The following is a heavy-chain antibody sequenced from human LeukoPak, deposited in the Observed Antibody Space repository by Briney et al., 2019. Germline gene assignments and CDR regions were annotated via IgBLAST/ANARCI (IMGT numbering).Heavy chain of an antibody. V-gene: IGHV4-39*07. CDR3: AKMEGLAFDY. Sequence: PSETLSLTCTVSGGSISSSSYYWGWIRQPPGKGLEWIGSIYYSGSTYYNPSLKSRVTISADTSKNQFSLRLSSVTAADTAVYYCAKMEGLAFDYWGQGTLVTVSS. D-gene: IGHD2-8*01. CDR1: GGSISSSSYY. J-gene: IGHJ4*02. CDR2: IYYSGST.